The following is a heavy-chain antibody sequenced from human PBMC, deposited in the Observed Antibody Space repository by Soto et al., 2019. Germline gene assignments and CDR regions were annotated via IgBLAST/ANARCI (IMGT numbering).Heavy chain of an antibody. V-gene: IGHV1-8*01. CDR1: GYMFSTYD. Sequence: QVQLVQSGAEVKKPGASVKVSCKASGYMFSTYDINWVRQAPGQGLEWMGWLNPNRGNTGYAQKVQGRVTKTRNTSINPAYMVLSSLGSDDTAVYYCARDHRYNWNDEGWFDPWGQGTLVTVSS. CDR3: ARDHRYNWNDEGWFDP. CDR2: LNPNRGNT. J-gene: IGHJ5*02. D-gene: IGHD1-20*01.